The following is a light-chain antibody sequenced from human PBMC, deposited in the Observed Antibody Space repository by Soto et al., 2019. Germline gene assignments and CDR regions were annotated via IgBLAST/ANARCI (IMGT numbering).Light chain of an antibody. V-gene: IGLV2-8*01. CDR2: EVN. CDR1: SSDVGGYDY. J-gene: IGLJ2*01. Sequence: QSALTQPPSASGSPGQSVTISCTGTSSDVGGYDYVSWYQQHPGKAPKLMIFEVNKRPSGVPDRFSGYKSGQTASLTVSGLQADDEGDYYCSSYAGSDNVIFGGGTKLTVL. CDR3: SSYAGSDNVI.